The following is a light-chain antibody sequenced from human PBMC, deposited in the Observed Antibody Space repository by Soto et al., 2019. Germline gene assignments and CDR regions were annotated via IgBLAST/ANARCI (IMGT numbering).Light chain of an antibody. J-gene: IGKJ4*01. CDR2: DAS. Sequence: EIVLTQSPATLSLSPGERASLSCRASQSVSSYLDWYQQKRGQAPRLLIYDASNRATGIPARFSGSGSGTDFTLTISRLEPEDFAVYYCQQRGNWPLTFGGGTKVEIK. V-gene: IGKV3-11*01. CDR1: QSVSSY. CDR3: QQRGNWPLT.